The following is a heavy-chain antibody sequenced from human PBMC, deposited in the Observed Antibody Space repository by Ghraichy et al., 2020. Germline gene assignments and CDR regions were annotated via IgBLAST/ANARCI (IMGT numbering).Heavy chain of an antibody. Sequence: GGSLRLSCAASGFTFSSYGMHWVRQAPGKGLEWVAVISYDGSNKYYADSVKGRFTISRDNSKNTLYLQMNSLRAEDTAVYYCAKEPQHPPDYYGSGSYEFSYYYYGMDVWGQGTTVTVSS. CDR3: AKEPQHPPDYYGSGSYEFSYYYYGMDV. D-gene: IGHD3-10*01. CDR2: ISYDGSNK. J-gene: IGHJ6*02. V-gene: IGHV3-30*18. CDR1: GFTFSSYG.